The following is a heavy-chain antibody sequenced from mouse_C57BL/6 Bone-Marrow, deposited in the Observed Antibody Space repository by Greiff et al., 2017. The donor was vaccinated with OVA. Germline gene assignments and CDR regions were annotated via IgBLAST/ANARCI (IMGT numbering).Heavy chain of an antibody. Sequence: VQLQQPGAELVRPGTSVKLSCKASGYTFTSYWMHWVKQRPGQGLERIGVIDPSDSYTNYNQKFKGKATLTVDTSSSTAYMQLSSLPSEDSAVYYCARSPPTVVGLKDYWGQGTSVTVSS. CDR2: IDPSDSYT. V-gene: IGHV1-59*01. J-gene: IGHJ4*01. D-gene: IGHD1-1*01. CDR1: GYTFTSYW. CDR3: ARSPPTVVGLKDY.